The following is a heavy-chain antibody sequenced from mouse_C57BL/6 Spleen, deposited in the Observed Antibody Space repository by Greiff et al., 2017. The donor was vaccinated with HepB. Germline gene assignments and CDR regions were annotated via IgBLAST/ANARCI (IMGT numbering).Heavy chain of an antibody. Sequence: VHVKQSGTVLARPGASVKMSCKTSGYTFTSYWMHWVKQRPGQGLEWIGAIYTGNSDTSYNQKFKGKAKLTAVTSASTAYMELSSLTNEDSAVYYCTTYGYYWYFDVWGTGTTVTVSS. J-gene: IGHJ1*03. CDR3: TTYGYYWYFDV. D-gene: IGHD2-2*01. V-gene: IGHV1-5*01. CDR1: GYTFTSYW. CDR2: IYTGNSDT.